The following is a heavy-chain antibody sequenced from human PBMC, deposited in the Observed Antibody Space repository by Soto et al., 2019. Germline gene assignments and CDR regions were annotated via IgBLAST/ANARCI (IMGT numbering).Heavy chain of an antibody. J-gene: IGHJ6*02. D-gene: IGHD3-9*01. Sequence: QVQLVESGGGVVQPGRSLRLSCAASGFTFSSYGMHWVRQAPGKGLEWVAVISYDGSNKYYADSVKGRFTSSRDNYKNTLYLQMNSLRAEDTAVYYCAKDRQRYFDWLSRYYGMDVWGQGTTVTVSS. V-gene: IGHV3-30*18. CDR2: ISYDGSNK. CDR3: AKDRQRYFDWLSRYYGMDV. CDR1: GFTFSSYG.